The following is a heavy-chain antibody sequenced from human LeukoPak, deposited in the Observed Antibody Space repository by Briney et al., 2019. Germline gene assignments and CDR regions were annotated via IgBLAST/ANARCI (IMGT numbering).Heavy chain of an antibody. Sequence: SQTLSLTCAVSGDSVSGNTAAWNWFRQSPLRGLEWLGRTYYRSKWYSDYAVSVKSRITINPDISQNQFSLQLNSVTPEDTAVYYCARGTGTFDYWGQGTLVTVSS. CDR1: GDSVSGNTAA. J-gene: IGHJ4*02. V-gene: IGHV6-1*01. D-gene: IGHD1-7*01. CDR3: ARGTGTFDY. CDR2: TYYRSKWYS.